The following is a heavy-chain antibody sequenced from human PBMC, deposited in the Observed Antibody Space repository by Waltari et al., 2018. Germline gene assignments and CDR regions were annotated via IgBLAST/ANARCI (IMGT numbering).Heavy chain of an antibody. CDR3: ARDEGGQYQGDFDY. CDR1: AFIFNTFA. Sequence: EVQLVESGGGLVKPGGSLRLSCAASAFIFNTFAMNWVRQAPGKGLEWVSSISSRSTYIYYADSVKGRFTISRDNARSSLFLQMNSLRAEDTAVYYCARDEGGQYQGDFDYWGQGTLVSVSS. D-gene: IGHD3-16*01. J-gene: IGHJ4*02. CDR2: ISSRSTYI. V-gene: IGHV3-21*01.